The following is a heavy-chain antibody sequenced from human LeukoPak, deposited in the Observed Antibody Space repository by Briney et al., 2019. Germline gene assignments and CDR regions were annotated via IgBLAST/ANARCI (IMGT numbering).Heavy chain of an antibody. CDR1: GYTFTGYY. D-gene: IGHD3-10*01. J-gene: IGHJ4*02. CDR3: ARSPRGVIITYDY. CDR2: INPNSGGT. Sequence: ASVKVSCKASGYTFTGYYMHWVRQAPGQGLELMGWINPNSGGTNYAQKFQGRVTMTRDTSISTAYMELSRLRSDDTAVYYCARSPRGVIITYDYWGQGTLVTVSS. V-gene: IGHV1-2*02.